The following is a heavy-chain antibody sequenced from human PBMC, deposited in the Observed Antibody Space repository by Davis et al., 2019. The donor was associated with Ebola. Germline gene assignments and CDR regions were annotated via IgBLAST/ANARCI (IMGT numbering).Heavy chain of an antibody. Sequence: ASVKVSCKASGYTFTSYYMHWVRQAPGQGLEWMGIINPSGGSTSYAQKFQGRVTMTRDTSTSTVYMELSSLRSEDTAVYYCATETPGYSSGWESNYYYYGMDVWGQGTTVTVSS. CDR1: GYTFTSYY. CDR3: ATETPGYSSGWESNYYYYGMDV. CDR2: INPSGGST. J-gene: IGHJ6*02. D-gene: IGHD6-19*01. V-gene: IGHV1-46*01.